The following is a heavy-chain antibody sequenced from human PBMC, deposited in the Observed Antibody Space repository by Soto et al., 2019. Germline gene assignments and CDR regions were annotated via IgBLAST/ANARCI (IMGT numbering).Heavy chain of an antibody. J-gene: IGHJ4*02. CDR3: ARGDKLSLYPQLEY. CDR2: INVNSGGT. D-gene: IGHD3-16*02. V-gene: IGHV1-2*04. Sequence: ASVKVSCRASGYTFTGYYMHWVRQAPGQGLEWMGWINVNSGGTKYAQKFQGWVTMTRDTSISTACMELSRLRSDDTAVYYCARGDKLSLYPQLEYWGQGTLVTVSS. CDR1: GYTFTGYY.